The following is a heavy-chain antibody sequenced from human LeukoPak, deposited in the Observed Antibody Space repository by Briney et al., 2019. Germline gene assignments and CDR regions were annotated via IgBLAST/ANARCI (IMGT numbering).Heavy chain of an antibody. CDR1: GYTFSNFD. D-gene: IGHD4-17*01. V-gene: IGHV1-8*01. CDR3: ARDMTTVTPGDY. CDR2: MSPKSGDR. J-gene: IGHJ4*02. Sequence: ASVKVSCKASGYTFSNFDINWVRQATGQGLEWMGWMSPKSGDRGYAQKFQGRVTMTRDTSKTTAYMELSSLRSEDTAVYYCARDMTTVTPGDYWGQGTLVTVSS.